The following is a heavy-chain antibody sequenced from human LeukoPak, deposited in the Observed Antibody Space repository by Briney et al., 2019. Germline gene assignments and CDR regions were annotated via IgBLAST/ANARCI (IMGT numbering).Heavy chain of an antibody. CDR1: GGSISSGSYN. CDR3: ARVALLWYMDV. CDR2: IYTSGST. D-gene: IGHD2-21*01. V-gene: IGHV4-61*02. Sequence: SETLSLTCTVSGGSISSGSYNWSWIRQPAGKGLEWIGRIYTSGSTNYNPSLKSRVTISVDTSKNQFSLKLSSVTAADTAVYYCARVALLWYMDVWGKGTTVTVSS. J-gene: IGHJ6*03.